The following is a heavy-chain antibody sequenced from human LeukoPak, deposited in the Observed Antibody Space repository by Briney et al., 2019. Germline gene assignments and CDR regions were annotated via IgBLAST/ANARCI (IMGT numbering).Heavy chain of an antibody. Sequence: SETLSLTCTVSGGSFSSGGYYWGWLRQHPGKGLEWIGYICYSGITYYNPSLKSRVTISVDTSKKQFSLKLSSVTAADTAVYYCARSVGATDYFDYWGQGTLVTVSS. J-gene: IGHJ4*02. V-gene: IGHV4-31*03. CDR2: ICYSGIT. D-gene: IGHD1-26*01. CDR1: GGSFSSGGYY. CDR3: ARSVGATDYFDY.